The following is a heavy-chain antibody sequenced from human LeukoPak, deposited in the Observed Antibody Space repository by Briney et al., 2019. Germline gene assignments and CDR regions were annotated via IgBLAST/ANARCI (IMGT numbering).Heavy chain of an antibody. Sequence: GGSLRLSCAASGFIFRSYAMSWVRQAPGKGLEWVSGISGSGGNTYYADSVKGRFTISRDNSKNTLYLQMNSLRAEDTAVYYCAKDLGVVVPAAVQGWFDPWGQGTLVTVSS. CDR2: ISGSGGNT. V-gene: IGHV3-23*01. D-gene: IGHD2-2*02. CDR1: GFIFRSYA. J-gene: IGHJ5*02. CDR3: AKDLGVVVPAAVQGWFDP.